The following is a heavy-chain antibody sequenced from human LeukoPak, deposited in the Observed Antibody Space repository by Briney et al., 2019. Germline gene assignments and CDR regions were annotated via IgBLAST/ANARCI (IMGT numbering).Heavy chain of an antibody. CDR1: GFTFGNYA. V-gene: IGHV3-23*01. J-gene: IGHJ4*02. D-gene: IGHD6-25*01. CDR3: AKGSAAGRPYYFDY. Sequence: QPGGSLRLSCAASGFTFGNYAMGWVRQAPGKGLEWVSAITESGGGTYSADSVKGRFTISRDNSKRTLFLQMNSLRAEDTAIYYCAKGSAAGRPYYFDYWGQGTLVTVSS. CDR2: ITESGGGT.